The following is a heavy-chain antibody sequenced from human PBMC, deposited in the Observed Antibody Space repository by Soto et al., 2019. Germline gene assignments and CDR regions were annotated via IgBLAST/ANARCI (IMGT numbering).Heavy chain of an antibody. CDR1: GGSLSCYY. J-gene: IGHJ6*02. CDR2: INHRGSS. Sequence: SETLSLTCAVNGGSLSCYYWSWIRQSPGKGLEWIGEINHRGSSDYNPSLKSRVTISIDASKNHVTLELTSVTAADTAVYYCARSDNRNSLYGVDVWGQGTAVTVSS. D-gene: IGHD1-7*01. CDR3: ARSDNRNSLYGVDV. V-gene: IGHV4-34*01.